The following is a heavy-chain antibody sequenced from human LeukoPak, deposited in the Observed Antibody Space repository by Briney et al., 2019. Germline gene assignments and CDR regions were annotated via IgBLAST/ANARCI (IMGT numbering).Heavy chain of an antibody. CDR1: GLTFSSCA. D-gene: IGHD6-19*01. CDR3: AKAQGIAVAMNYYYYYGMDV. Sequence: GGSLRLSCASSGLTFSSCAMSWVRQAPGKGLEWVSGISGNDGRTYYADSVKGRFTISRDNSKNTLYLQMISLRAEDTAVYYCAKAQGIAVAMNYYYYYGMDVWGQGTTVTVSS. CDR2: ISGNDGRT. J-gene: IGHJ6*02. V-gene: IGHV3-23*01.